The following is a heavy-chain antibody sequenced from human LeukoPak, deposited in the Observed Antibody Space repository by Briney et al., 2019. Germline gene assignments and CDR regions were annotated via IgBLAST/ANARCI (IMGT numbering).Heavy chain of an antibody. D-gene: IGHD5-18*01. J-gene: IGHJ6*03. CDR1: GYTFTSYY. Sequence: GASVKVSCKASGYTFTSYYMHWVRQAPGQGLEWMGIINPSGGSTSYAQKFQGRVTMTRDTSTSTVYMELSSLRSEDTAVYYCARDRGRAMVIYYYYYMDVWGKGTTVTVSS. CDR3: ARDRGRAMVIYYYYYMDV. V-gene: IGHV1-46*01. CDR2: INPSGGST.